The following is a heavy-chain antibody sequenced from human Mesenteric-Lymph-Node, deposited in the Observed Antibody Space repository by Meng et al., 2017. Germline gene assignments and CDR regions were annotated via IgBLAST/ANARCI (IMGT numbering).Heavy chain of an antibody. J-gene: IGHJ4*02. D-gene: IGHD6-19*01. CDR2: ISYDGSNK. CDR1: GFTFSSYA. CDR3: ARDLDSSGWFIDY. Sequence: GESLKISCAASGFTFSSYAMHWVRQAPGKGLEWVAVISYDGSNKYYADSVKGRFTISRDNSKNTLYLQMNSLRAEDTAVYYCARDLDSSGWFIDYWGQGTLVTVSS. V-gene: IGHV3-30*04.